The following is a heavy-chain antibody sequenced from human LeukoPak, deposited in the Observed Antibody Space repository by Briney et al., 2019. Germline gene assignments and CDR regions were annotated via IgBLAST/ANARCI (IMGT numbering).Heavy chain of an antibody. CDR2: IIPLFGTA. Sequence: SVKVSCKASGGTFSSYPISWVRQAPGQGLEWMGGIIPLFGTANYAQKFQGRVTITTDESTSTAYMALSSLRSEDTAVYYCAREGEDGYNRGRGAFNIWGQGTMVSVSS. J-gene: IGHJ3*02. D-gene: IGHD5-24*01. CDR1: GGTFSSYP. V-gene: IGHV1-69*05. CDR3: AREGEDGYNRGRGAFNI.